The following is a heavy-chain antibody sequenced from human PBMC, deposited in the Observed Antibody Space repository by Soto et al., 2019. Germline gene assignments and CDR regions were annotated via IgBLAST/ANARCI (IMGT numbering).Heavy chain of an antibody. Sequence: GGSLRLSCAASGFTFSSYAMSWVRQAPGKGLEWVSAISGSGGSTYYADSVKGRFTISRDNSKNTLYLQMNSLRAEDTAVYYCATPGSAVAGTGSWYFDYWGQGTLVTVSS. J-gene: IGHJ4*02. CDR2: ISGSGGST. CDR3: ATPGSAVAGTGSWYFDY. CDR1: GFTFSSYA. V-gene: IGHV3-23*01. D-gene: IGHD6-19*01.